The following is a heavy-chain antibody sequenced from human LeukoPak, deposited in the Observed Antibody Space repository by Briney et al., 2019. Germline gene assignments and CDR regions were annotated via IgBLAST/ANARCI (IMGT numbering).Heavy chain of an antibody. Sequence: ASVKVSCKASGYTFTSYGISWVRQAPGQGLEWMGWINSYNGNTNYAQKLQGRVTMTTDTSTSTAYMELRSLRSDDAAVYYCARESVAAADTWFRYWGQGTLVTVSS. CDR1: GYTFTSYG. CDR3: ARESVAAADTWFRY. V-gene: IGHV1-18*01. CDR2: INSYNGNT. D-gene: IGHD6-13*01. J-gene: IGHJ4*02.